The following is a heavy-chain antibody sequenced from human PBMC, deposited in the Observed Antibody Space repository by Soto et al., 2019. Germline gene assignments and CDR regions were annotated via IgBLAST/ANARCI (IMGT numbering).Heavy chain of an antibody. D-gene: IGHD1-1*01. Sequence: EVPLVESGGGLVKPEGSLRLSCAASGFTLSSFTMNWVRQTPEKGLEWISSINSGSSFIYYADSVRGRFTISRDDAKNSLYLQMNSLSAGDTAVYYCARETESYSWNDGLMDVWGQGTTVIVSS. CDR2: INSGSSFI. CDR1: GFTLSSFT. J-gene: IGHJ6*02. V-gene: IGHV3-21*01. CDR3: ARETESYSWNDGLMDV.